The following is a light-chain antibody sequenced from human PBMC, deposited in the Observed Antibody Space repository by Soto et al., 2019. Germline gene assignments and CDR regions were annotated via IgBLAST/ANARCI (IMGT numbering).Light chain of an antibody. J-gene: IGKJ1*01. CDR2: DAS. Sequence: EIVLTQSPATLSLSPGERATLSCRASQSVSSYLAWYQQKPGQAPRLLIYDASNRATGIPARFSGSGSGTDFSLTISCLLPEDFAVYYCQQRSNSWTFGQGTKVEIK. CDR3: QQRSNSWT. V-gene: IGKV3-11*01. CDR1: QSVSSY.